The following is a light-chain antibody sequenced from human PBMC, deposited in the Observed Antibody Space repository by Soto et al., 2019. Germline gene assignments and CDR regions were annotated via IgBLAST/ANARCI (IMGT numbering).Light chain of an antibody. Sequence: IQMTQSPSSLSASVGDRVTVTCRASQSINIYLNWYQQKQGKAPTLLIYGASSLQSGVPSRFSGGGPRTDFTLTISSLQPEDFATYYCQQSYRSPYTFGQGNKLEIK. CDR1: QSINIY. CDR3: QQSYRSPYT. V-gene: IGKV1-39*01. CDR2: GAS. J-gene: IGKJ2*01.